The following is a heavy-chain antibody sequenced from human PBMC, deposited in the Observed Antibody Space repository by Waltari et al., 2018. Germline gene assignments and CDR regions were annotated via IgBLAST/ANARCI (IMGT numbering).Heavy chain of an antibody. Sequence: EVQLVESGGGLVQPGGSLRVSCVASGFTFMNDWMSGVRQAPGKGLEWVASIRKEGGEEYYVDSVKGRFTVSRNNATNSLHLHMDSLRVEDTAIYYCARDSAPYSNYADAIDIWGQGTMVIVSS. CDR3: ARDSAPYSNYADAIDI. J-gene: IGHJ3*02. CDR2: IRKEGGEE. D-gene: IGHD4-4*01. V-gene: IGHV3-7*01. CDR1: GFTFMNDW.